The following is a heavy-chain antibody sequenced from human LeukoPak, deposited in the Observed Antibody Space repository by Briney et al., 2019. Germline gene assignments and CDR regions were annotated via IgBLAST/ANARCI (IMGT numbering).Heavy chain of an antibody. CDR2: MNPNSGNT. CDR3: ARGLHDPRYGDYENY. V-gene: IGHV1-8*01. J-gene: IGHJ4*02. CDR1: GYTFTSYD. D-gene: IGHD4-17*01. Sequence: ASVKVSCKAPGYTFTSYDINWVRQATGQGLEWMGWMNPNSGNTGYAQKFQGRVTMTRNTSISTAYMELSSLRSEDTAVYYCARGLHDPRYGDYENYWGQGTLVTVSS.